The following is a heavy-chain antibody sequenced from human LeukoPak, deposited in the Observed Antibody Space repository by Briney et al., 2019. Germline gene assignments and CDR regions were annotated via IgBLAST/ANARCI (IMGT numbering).Heavy chain of an antibody. CDR1: GFTFSSYW. Sequence: GGSLRLSCAASGFTFSSYWMSWVRQVPGKGLEWVSATSSSDDGTYYADSVRGRFTISRDNSKNTLYLQMNRLRVEDAALYYCARAPVTSCRGAFCYPFDYWGQGTLVTVSS. D-gene: IGHD2-21*01. J-gene: IGHJ4*02. CDR3: ARAPVTSCRGAFCYPFDY. CDR2: TSSSDDGT. V-gene: IGHV3-23*01.